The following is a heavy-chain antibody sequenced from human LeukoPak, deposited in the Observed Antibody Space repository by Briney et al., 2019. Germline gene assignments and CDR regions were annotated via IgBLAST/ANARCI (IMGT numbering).Heavy chain of an antibody. D-gene: IGHD2-15*01. V-gene: IGHV3-23*01. Sequence: GGSLRLSCAASGFTFSSYGMSWVRQAPGKGLEWVSAISGSGGSTYYADSVRGRFTISRDNSKNTLYLQMNSLRAEDTAIYYCAKNGDRGAYCSGGSCYPYYYYYMDVWGKGTTVTISS. CDR2: ISGSGGST. J-gene: IGHJ6*03. CDR3: AKNGDRGAYCSGGSCYPYYYYYMDV. CDR1: GFTFSSYG.